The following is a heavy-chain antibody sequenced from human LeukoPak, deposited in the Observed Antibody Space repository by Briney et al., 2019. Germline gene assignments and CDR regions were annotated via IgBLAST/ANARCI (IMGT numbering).Heavy chain of an antibody. V-gene: IGHV4-4*07. CDR1: GDSISNYY. Sequence: PSETLSLTCTVSGDSISNYYWSWIRQPAGKGLEWIGRIYTSGSTDSNPSLKSRVTMSVDTSKNQFSLKLTSVTAADTAVYYCARGPPPDFDYWGQGTLVTVSS. CDR2: IYTSGST. CDR3: ARGPPPDFDY. J-gene: IGHJ4*02.